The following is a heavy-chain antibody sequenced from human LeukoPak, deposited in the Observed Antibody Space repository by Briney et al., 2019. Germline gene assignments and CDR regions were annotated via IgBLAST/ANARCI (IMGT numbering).Heavy chain of an antibody. CDR1: GGSISNYY. CDR2: IYYSGST. J-gene: IGHJ2*01. Sequence: ASETLSLTCTVSGGSISNYYWSWIRQPPGKGLEWIGYIYYSGSTNYNPSLKSRVTISVDTSKNQFSLKLSSVTAADTAVYYCARVYYSSSYDYWYFDLWGHGTLVTVSS. CDR3: ARVYYSSSYDYWYFDL. D-gene: IGHD6-13*01. V-gene: IGHV4-59*01.